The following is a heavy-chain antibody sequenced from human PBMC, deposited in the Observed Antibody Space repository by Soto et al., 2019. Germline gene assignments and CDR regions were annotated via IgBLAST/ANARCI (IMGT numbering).Heavy chain of an antibody. J-gene: IGHJ4*02. D-gene: IGHD2-15*01. CDR3: ARRDSGGSFDF. Sequence: QVQLVQSGGETKKPGASVRVSCKTSGYTFTYFYIHWVRLAPGQGLEWMGWINPKNGGTSHAQKFKGRVTMTRDTSSSTVYMELNSLTSDDRGIYYWARRDSGGSFDFWGQGTLVTVSS. V-gene: IGHV1-2*02. CDR1: GYTFTYFY. CDR2: INPKNGGT.